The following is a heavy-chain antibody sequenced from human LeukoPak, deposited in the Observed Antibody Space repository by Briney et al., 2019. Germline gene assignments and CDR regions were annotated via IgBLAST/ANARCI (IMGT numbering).Heavy chain of an antibody. J-gene: IGHJ4*02. CDR3: ARAPSGSGSYFALLDY. V-gene: IGHV3-30*19. CDR2: ISYDGSNK. Sequence: GGSLRLSCAASAFTFSSYGMHWVRQAPGKGLEWVAVISYDGSNKYYADSVKGRFTISRDNSKNTLYLQMNSLRAEDTAVYYCARAPSGSGSYFALLDYWGQGTLVTVSS. D-gene: IGHD1-26*01. CDR1: AFTFSSYG.